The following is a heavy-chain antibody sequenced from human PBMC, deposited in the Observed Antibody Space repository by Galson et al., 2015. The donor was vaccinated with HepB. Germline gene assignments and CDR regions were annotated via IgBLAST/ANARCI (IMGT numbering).Heavy chain of an antibody. V-gene: IGHV1-18*04. Sequence: SVKVSCKASGYTFTTYIITWVRQAPGQGFEWMGWISPDSGDTNYAQKFQGRVTMTTDTSTSTAYMDLRSLTSDDTAVYYCARDRTVEDGISYKVMDAWGQGTTVTVSS. CDR1: GYTFTTYI. J-gene: IGHJ6*02. CDR3: ARDRTVEDGISYKVMDA. D-gene: IGHD4-23*01. CDR2: ISPDSGDT.